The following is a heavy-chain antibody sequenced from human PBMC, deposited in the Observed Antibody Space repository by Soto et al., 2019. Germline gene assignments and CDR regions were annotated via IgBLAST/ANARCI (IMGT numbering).Heavy chain of an antibody. Sequence: GGSQRLSCAASGFTFINHWVHCVRQAPGKGLVWVSHIGPSGSGTRDADSVQGRFTISRDNARNTLYLQMNSLRDEDTAVYYCTRDNNWSYDYWGQGILVTVPQ. CDR3: TRDNNWSYDY. J-gene: IGHJ4*02. D-gene: IGHD1-1*01. CDR1: GFTFINHW. CDR2: IGPSGSGT. V-gene: IGHV3-74*01.